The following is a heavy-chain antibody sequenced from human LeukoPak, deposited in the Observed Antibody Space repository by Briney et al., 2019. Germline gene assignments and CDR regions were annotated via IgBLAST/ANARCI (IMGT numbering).Heavy chain of an antibody. CDR3: ASRDMVRGVIPPYDY. CDR2: ISGSGGST. Sequence: GGSLRLSCAASGFTFSSYAMSWVRQAPGRGLEWVSAISGSGGSTYYADSVKGRFTISRDNSKNTLYLQMNSLRAEDTAVYYCASRDMVRGVIPPYDYWGQGTLVTVSS. D-gene: IGHD3-10*01. CDR1: GFTFSSYA. J-gene: IGHJ4*02. V-gene: IGHV3-23*01.